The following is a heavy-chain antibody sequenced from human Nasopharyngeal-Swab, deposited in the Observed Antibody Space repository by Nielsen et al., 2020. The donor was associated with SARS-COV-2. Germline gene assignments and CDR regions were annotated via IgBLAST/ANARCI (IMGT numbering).Heavy chain of an antibody. CDR2: IIPIFGTA. V-gene: IGHV1-69*06. J-gene: IGHJ4*02. D-gene: IGHD3-22*01. Sequence: SVKVSCKASGGTFSSHAISWVRQAPGQGLEWMGGIIPIFGTANYAQKFQGRVTITADKSTSTAYMELSSLRSEDTAVYYCARARYYDSSGYYYYFDYWGQGTLVTVSS. CDR1: GGTFSSHA. CDR3: ARARYYDSSGYYYYFDY.